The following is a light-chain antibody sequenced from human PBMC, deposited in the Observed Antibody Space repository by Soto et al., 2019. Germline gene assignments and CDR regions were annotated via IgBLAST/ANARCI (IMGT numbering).Light chain of an antibody. Sequence: QSVLTQPPSVSAAPGQKVTISCSGSSSNIGNNFVSWYQQFPGTAPKLLIYDNDNGPSVIPDRFSVSKSGTSASLGITGLQTGDEADYYCGTWDSSLSAVVFGGGTKLTVL. CDR1: SSNIGNNF. J-gene: IGLJ3*02. V-gene: IGLV1-51*01. CDR3: GTWDSSLSAVV. CDR2: DND.